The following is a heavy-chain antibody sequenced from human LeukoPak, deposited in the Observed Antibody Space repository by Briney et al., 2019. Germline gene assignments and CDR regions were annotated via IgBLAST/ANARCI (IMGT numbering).Heavy chain of an antibody. CDR3: ARGWSMVPDY. D-gene: IGHD3-10*01. V-gene: IGHV3-74*01. J-gene: IGHJ4*02. CDR2: INSGGSNT. Sequence: GGSLRLSCAASGFTFSIFWMHWVRQAPGKGLVWVSRINSGGSNTNYADSVKGRFTISRDNAKNTLYLQMNSLRAEDTAVYYCARGWSMVPDYWGQGTLVTVSS. CDR1: GFTFSIFW.